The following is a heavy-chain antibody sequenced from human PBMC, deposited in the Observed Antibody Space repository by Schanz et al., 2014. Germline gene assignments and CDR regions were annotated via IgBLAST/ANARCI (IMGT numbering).Heavy chain of an antibody. V-gene: IGHV3-74*02. CDR1: GFTFSSYW. Sequence: EVQLVESGGGLVQPGGSLRLSCVASGFTFSSYWMHWVRQVPGKGLVWVSRIKSDGSSTSYADSVKGRFTISRDNAKNTLYLQMNSLRAEDTAVYYCARPALWFGDNCFDPWGQGTLVTVSS. CDR3: ARPALWFGDNCFDP. CDR2: IKSDGSST. D-gene: IGHD3-10*01. J-gene: IGHJ5*02.